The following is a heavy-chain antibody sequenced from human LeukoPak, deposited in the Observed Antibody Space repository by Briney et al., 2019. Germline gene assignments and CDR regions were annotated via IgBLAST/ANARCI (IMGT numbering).Heavy chain of an antibody. Sequence: GGSLRLSCAASGFTFRHYWMSWVRQAPGKGLEWVSAISGSGGSTYYADSVKGRFTISRDNSKNTLYLQMNSLRAEDTAVYYCAKAGTSRTHYWGQGTLVTVSS. V-gene: IGHV3-23*01. CDR3: AKAGTSRTHY. D-gene: IGHD1-7*01. CDR2: ISGSGGST. J-gene: IGHJ4*02. CDR1: GFTFRHYW.